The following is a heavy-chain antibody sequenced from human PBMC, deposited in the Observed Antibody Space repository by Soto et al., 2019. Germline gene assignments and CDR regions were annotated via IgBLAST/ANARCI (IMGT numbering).Heavy chain of an antibody. Sequence: SGFTFSDYYMSWIRQAPGKGLEWVSYISSSGSTIYYADSVICRFTISRDNAKNSLYLQMNSLRAEDTALYYCARDPPGSSGWYDYYYYMDVWGKGTTVTVSS. CDR1: GFTFSDYY. V-gene: IGHV3-11*01. D-gene: IGHD6-19*01. CDR3: ARDPPGSSGWYDYYYYMDV. CDR2: ISSSGSTI. J-gene: IGHJ6*03.